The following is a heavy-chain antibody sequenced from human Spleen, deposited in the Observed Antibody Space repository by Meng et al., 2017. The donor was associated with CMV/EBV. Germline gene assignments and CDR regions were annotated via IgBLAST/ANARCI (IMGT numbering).Heavy chain of an antibody. Sequence: GESLKISCAASGFTFSSYWMSWVRQAPGKGLEWVANIKQDGSEKYYVDSVKGRFTISRDNAKNSLYLQMNSLRAEDTAVYYCARGFADAHAFDIWGQGTMVTVSS. D-gene: IGHD3-10*01. CDR1: GFTFSSYW. CDR2: IKQDGSEK. J-gene: IGHJ3*02. CDR3: ARGFADAHAFDI. V-gene: IGHV3-7*04.